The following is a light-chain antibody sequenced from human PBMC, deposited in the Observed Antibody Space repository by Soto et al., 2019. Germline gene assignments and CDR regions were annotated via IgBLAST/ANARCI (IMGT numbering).Light chain of an antibody. CDR3: GSFGGSNNWV. V-gene: IGLV2-14*01. CDR1: SSDVGGYNY. Sequence: QSALTQPASVSGSPGQSITISCTGSSSDVGGYNYVSWYQQHPGKAPKLMISEVSNRPSGVSNRFSGSKSGNTASLTISGLQAEDEADYYCGSFGGSNNWVFGGGTKLTVL. CDR2: EVS. J-gene: IGLJ3*02.